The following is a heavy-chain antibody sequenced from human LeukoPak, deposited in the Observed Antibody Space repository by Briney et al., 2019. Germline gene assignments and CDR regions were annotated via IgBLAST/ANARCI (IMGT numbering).Heavy chain of an antibody. Sequence: GASVTVSCKASGYTFTSYYMHWVRQAPGQGLEWMGIINPSGGSTSYAQKFQGRVTMTRDTSTSTVYMELSSLRSEDTAVYYCARDLRRYYGSGFDYYYGMDVWGQGTTVTVSS. V-gene: IGHV1-46*01. CDR3: ARDLRRYYGSGFDYYYGMDV. CDR2: INPSGGST. J-gene: IGHJ6*02. CDR1: GYTFTSYY. D-gene: IGHD3-10*01.